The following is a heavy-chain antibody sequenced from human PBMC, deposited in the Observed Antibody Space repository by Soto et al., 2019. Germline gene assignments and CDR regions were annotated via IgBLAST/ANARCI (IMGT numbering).Heavy chain of an antibody. CDR1: GFRFSGYG. V-gene: IGHV3-33*01. J-gene: IGHJ4*02. Sequence: PGGSLRLSCAASGFRFSGYGMQWVRQTPGKGLEWVGVIWYDGSKKYYADSVKGRFTISRDNSRNNVFLQMDSLGVEDAAVYYCARDPSVTAMAYYFDYWGQGTLFTVSS. CDR3: ARDPSVTAMAYYFDY. D-gene: IGHD5-18*01. CDR2: IWYDGSKK.